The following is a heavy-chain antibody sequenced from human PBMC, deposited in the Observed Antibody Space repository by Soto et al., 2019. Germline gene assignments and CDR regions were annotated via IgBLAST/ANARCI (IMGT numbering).Heavy chain of an antibody. V-gene: IGHV1-69*02. D-gene: IGHD5-18*01. Sequence: QVQLVQSGAEVTKPGSSVKVSCKASGGTFSSYTISWVRQAPGKGLEWMGRIIPILGIANYAQKFQGRGTITADKSTSTVYMELSSLRSEDTAVYYCGSGGYSYGPNYFDYWGQGTLVTVSS. J-gene: IGHJ4*02. CDR2: IIPILGIA. CDR3: GSGGYSYGPNYFDY. CDR1: GGTFSSYT.